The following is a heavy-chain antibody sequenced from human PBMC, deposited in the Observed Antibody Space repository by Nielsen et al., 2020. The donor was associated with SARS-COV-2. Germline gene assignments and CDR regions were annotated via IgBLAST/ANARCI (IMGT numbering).Heavy chain of an antibody. D-gene: IGHD3-10*01. CDR1: GLTVSSNY. Sequence: GGSLRLSCAASGLTVSSNYMSWVRQAPGKGLEWVSVIYSGGSTYYADSVKGRFTISRDNSKNTLYLQMNSLRAEDTAVYYCARDRRGVITYYYYGMDVWGQGTTVTVSS. CDR2: IYSGGST. CDR3: ARDRRGVITYYYYGMDV. V-gene: IGHV3-66*01. J-gene: IGHJ6*02.